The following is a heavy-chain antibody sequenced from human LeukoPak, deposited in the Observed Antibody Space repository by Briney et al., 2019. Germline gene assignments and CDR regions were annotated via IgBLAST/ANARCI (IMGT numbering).Heavy chain of an antibody. Sequence: GGSLRLSCAASGFTFSTFPMHWVRRAPGKGREWVALIQDDGATTNYADSVGGRFTISRDNSKSTVYLQMNSLKPDDTAVYYCATQSITLIVVISPFDYWGQGTLVTVSS. J-gene: IGHJ4*02. CDR3: ATQSITLIVVISPFDY. CDR2: IQDDGATT. D-gene: IGHD3-22*01. CDR1: GFTFSTFP. V-gene: IGHV3-30*02.